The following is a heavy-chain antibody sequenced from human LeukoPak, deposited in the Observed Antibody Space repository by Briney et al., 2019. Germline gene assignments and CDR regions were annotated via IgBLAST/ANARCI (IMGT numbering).Heavy chain of an antibody. CDR2: IYYSGST. J-gene: IGHJ4*02. D-gene: IGHD6-13*01. V-gene: IGHV4-59*01. CDR1: GGSISNYY. Sequence: PSETLSLTCTVSGGSISNYYWSWIRQPPGKGLEWIGYIYYSGSTNYNSSLKSRVTISLDTPKNQFSLKLSSVTAADTAVYYCARSSSWYGTCGFWGQGTLVTVSS. CDR3: ARSSSWYGTCGF.